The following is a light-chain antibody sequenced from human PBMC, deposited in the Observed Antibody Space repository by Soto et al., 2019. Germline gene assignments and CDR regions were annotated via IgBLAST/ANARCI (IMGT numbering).Light chain of an antibody. Sequence: EVVLTQSPGTLSLSPGERATLSCRASQSVSSNLAWHQQRPGQAPRLLIYRASNRATDIPDRFSGSGSGTDFTLTISRLEPEDSAVYYCQQYGSSRTFGQGTKVDI. V-gene: IGKV3-20*01. CDR1: QSVSSN. CDR2: RAS. J-gene: IGKJ1*01. CDR3: QQYGSSRT.